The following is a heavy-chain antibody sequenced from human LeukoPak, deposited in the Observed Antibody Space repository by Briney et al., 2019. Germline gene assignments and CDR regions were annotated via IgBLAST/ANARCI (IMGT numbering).Heavy chain of an antibody. J-gene: IGHJ4*02. CDR1: GFIFSNYG. CDR2: IWYDGRTK. Sequence: GGSLRLSCEVSGFIFSNYGMHWVRQAPGKGLEWVALIWYDGRTKFHADSVRGRFTISRDNSANNLYLQMSSLRVEDTAVYYCAREWGRIAVAGGPGYWGQGALVTVSS. D-gene: IGHD6-19*01. CDR3: AREWGRIAVAGGPGY. V-gene: IGHV3-33*01.